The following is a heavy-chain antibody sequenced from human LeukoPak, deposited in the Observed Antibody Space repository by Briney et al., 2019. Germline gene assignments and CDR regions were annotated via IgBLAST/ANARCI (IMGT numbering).Heavy chain of an antibody. Sequence: PGGSLRLSCAASGFTFSSYAMHWVRQAPGKGLEWVAVISYDGSNKYYADSVKGRFTISRDNSKNTLYLQMNSLRAEDTAVYYCAKDPWFGDTYGMDVWGQGTTVTVSS. J-gene: IGHJ6*02. CDR1: GFTFSSYA. CDR2: ISYDGSNK. D-gene: IGHD3-10*01. CDR3: AKDPWFGDTYGMDV. V-gene: IGHV3-30-3*01.